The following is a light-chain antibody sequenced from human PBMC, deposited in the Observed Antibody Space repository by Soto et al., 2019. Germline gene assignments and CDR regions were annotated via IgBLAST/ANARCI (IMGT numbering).Light chain of an antibody. Sequence: EIVMTQSPATLSVSPGERATLSCRASQRVSSNLAWYQQKPGQAPRLLIYGASTRATGIPARFSGSGSETEFTLTISSLQSEDFAVYYCQQRTNWSYTFGQGTKVEIK. CDR1: QRVSSN. CDR3: QQRTNWSYT. V-gene: IGKV3-15*01. J-gene: IGKJ2*01. CDR2: GAS.